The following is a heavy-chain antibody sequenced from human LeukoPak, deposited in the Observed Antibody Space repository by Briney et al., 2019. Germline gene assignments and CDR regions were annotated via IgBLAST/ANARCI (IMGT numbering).Heavy chain of an antibody. CDR1: GGSISSSTSY. D-gene: IGHD5-24*01. CDR3: ARGTQVRDGYNYGYYYGMDV. V-gene: IGHV4-39*07. Sequence: SETLSLTCTVSGGSISSSTSYWGWIRQPPGKGLEWIGNIYYSGSTYYNPSLKSRVTISVDTSKKQFSLNLGFVTAADTAVYYCARGTQVRDGYNYGYYYGMDVWGQGITVTVSS. J-gene: IGHJ6*02. CDR2: IYYSGST.